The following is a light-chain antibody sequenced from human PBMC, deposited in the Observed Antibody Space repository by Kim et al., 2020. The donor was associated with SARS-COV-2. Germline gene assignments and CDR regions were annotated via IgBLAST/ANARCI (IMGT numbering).Light chain of an antibody. CDR1: QSVSSN. CDR2: GAS. J-gene: IGKJ2*01. V-gene: IGKV3-15*01. Sequence: GSPGERATLPCGASQSVSSNLAWYQQKPGQAPRLLIYGASTRATTFPARFSGSGSGTEFTLTISSLQSEDFAVYYCQQYDTWPYTFGQGTKLEI. CDR3: QQYDTWPYT.